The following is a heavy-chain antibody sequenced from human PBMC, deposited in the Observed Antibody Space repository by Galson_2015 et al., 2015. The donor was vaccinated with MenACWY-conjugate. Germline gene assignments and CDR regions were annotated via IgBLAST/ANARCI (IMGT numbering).Heavy chain of an antibody. V-gene: IGHV1-18*01. CDR2: INVYNGNS. D-gene: IGHD3-16*01. Sequence: SVKVSCKASGYTFSKYGIGWVRQAPGQGLEWMGWINVYNGNSNYAQKLQGRVTMTTETSTSTAYMELRRLRSDDTAVYYCARVKKQGEHDYIWGSYEYWGQGPLVTVSS. CDR3: ARVKKQGEHDYIWGSYEY. CDR1: GYTFSKYG. J-gene: IGHJ4*02.